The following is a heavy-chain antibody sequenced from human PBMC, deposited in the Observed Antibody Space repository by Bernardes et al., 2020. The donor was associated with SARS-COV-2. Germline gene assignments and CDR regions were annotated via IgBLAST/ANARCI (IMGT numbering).Heavy chain of an antibody. J-gene: IGHJ3*02. CDR2: INAGNGNT. Sequence: GGSLRLSCAASGFTFSSYSMNWVRQAPGQRLEWMGWINAGNGNTKYSQKFQGRVTITRDTSASTAYMELSSLRSEDTAVYYCARDSDDSSGPAFDIWGQGTMVTVSS. CDR3: ARDSDDSSGPAFDI. V-gene: IGHV1-3*01. CDR1: GFTFSSYS. D-gene: IGHD3-22*01.